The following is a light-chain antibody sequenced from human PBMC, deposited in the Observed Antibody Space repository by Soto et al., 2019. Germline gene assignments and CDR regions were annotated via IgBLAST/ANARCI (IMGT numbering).Light chain of an antibody. Sequence: DIVMTQSPLSLPVTPGEPASISCRSSQSLLHSNGYNYLDWYLQKPGQSPQLLIYLGSNRASGVPDRFSGSGSGTDLTLKISRVEAEDVGVDYCMQALQTSWTFGQGTQVEIK. CDR1: QSLLHSNGYNY. CDR3: MQALQTSWT. V-gene: IGKV2-28*01. CDR2: LGS. J-gene: IGKJ1*01.